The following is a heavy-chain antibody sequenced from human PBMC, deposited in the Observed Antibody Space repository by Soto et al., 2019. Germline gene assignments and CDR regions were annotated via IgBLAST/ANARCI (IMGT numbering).Heavy chain of an antibody. CDR3: AKDRYCSGGSCYSEWAFDI. D-gene: IGHD2-15*01. Sequence: EVQLLESGGGLVQPGGSLRLSCAASGFTFSSYAMSWVRQAPGKGLEWVSAISGSGGSTYYADSVKGRFTNSRDNSKNTLYLQMNSLRAEDTAVYYCAKDRYCSGGSCYSEWAFDIWGQGTMVTVSS. CDR1: GFTFSSYA. CDR2: ISGSGGST. J-gene: IGHJ3*02. V-gene: IGHV3-23*01.